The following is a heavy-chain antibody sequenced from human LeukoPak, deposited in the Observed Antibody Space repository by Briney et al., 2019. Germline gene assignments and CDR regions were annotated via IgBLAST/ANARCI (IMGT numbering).Heavy chain of an antibody. V-gene: IGHV3-23*01. CDR2: ITGNGANT. J-gene: IGHJ5*02. CDR1: GFTFSSYG. CDR3: ARDRSGSYPNWFDP. Sequence: GGSLRLSCAASGFTFSSYGMSWVRQAPGKGLEWVSAITGNGANTFYADSVRGRFTISRDNSKNTMYLQMNSLRAEDTALYYCARDRSGSYPNWFDPWGQGTLVAVSS. D-gene: IGHD3-10*01.